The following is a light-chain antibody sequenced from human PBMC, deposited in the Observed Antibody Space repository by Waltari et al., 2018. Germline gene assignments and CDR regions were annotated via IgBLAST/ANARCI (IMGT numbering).Light chain of an antibody. J-gene: IGLJ3*02. Sequence: QSALSRPGPFSGYPRQSIPISYSRTSSHVGGDNYVSWVHQSAGKAPKLLISDVSERPSRVSNRFSGSKSGNTASLTTSGLQAEDEADYYCSSYSTSGTPLFGGGTKLTFL. CDR2: DVS. CDR1: SSHVGGDNY. V-gene: IGLV2-14*01. CDR3: SSYSTSGTPL.